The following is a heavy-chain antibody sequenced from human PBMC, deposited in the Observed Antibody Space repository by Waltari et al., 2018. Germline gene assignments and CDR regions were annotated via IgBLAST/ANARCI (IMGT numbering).Heavy chain of an antibody. Sequence: HLQLLESGPGLVKPSDTLSLTCPVSCDSVVNSIYSWGWIRQPPGQGLEWIGNMYYSGRSSYTPSLKSRVSISVDTSKNQFSVRRTSVTAADTAVFYCARLSPPMWVRGVKGGYYFDYWGPGTLVTVSS. J-gene: IGHJ4*02. CDR1: CDSVVNSIYS. CDR3: ARLSPPMWVRGVKGGYYFDY. D-gene: IGHD3-10*01. CDR2: MYYSGRS. V-gene: IGHV4-39*07.